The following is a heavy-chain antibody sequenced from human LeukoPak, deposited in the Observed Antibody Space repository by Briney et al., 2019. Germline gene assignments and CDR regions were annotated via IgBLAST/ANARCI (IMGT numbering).Heavy chain of an antibody. CDR3: TRATGYYYHMDV. Sequence: GGSLRLSCAASGFTVSSNYMSWVRQAPGEGLEWVSVIYSGGSTYYSDSVKGRFTISRDNSKNTLYLQMNSLRAEDTAVYYCTRATGYYYHMDVWGKGTTVTISS. CDR2: IYSGGST. J-gene: IGHJ6*03. V-gene: IGHV3-53*01. CDR1: GFTVSSNY. D-gene: IGHD2-15*01.